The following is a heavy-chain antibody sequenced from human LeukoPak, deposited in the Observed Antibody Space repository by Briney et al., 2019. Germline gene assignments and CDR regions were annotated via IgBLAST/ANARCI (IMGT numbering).Heavy chain of an antibody. V-gene: IGHV3-7*01. CDR3: ARAPEMATIYFQH. CDR1: GFTFSSYW. D-gene: IGHD5-24*01. Sequence: GGSLRLSCAASGFTFSSYWMSWVRQAPGKGLEWVANIKQDGSEKYYVDSVKGRFTISRDNAKNSLYLQINSLRAEDTAVYYCARAPEMATIYFQHWGQGTLVTVSS. CDR2: IKQDGSEK. J-gene: IGHJ1*01.